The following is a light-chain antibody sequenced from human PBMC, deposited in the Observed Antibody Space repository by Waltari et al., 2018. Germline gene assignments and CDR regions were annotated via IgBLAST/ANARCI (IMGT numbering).Light chain of an antibody. V-gene: IGLV3-19*01. J-gene: IGLJ2*01. CDR1: ILRVYY. CDR3: SSRDSSGDVI. Sequence: SSELTQDPAVSVALGQTVRITCQGDILRVYYTNWCQQKPGQAPLLVIYGKNNRPPGIPDRFSASTSGSTASLTITGAQAEDEAHYYCSSRDSSGDVIFGGGTKLTVL. CDR2: GKN.